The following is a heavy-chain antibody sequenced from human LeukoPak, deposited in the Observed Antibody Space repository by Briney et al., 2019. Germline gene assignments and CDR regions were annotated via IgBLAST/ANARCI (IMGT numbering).Heavy chain of an antibody. V-gene: IGHV1-8*02. CDR1: GYTFTGYH. D-gene: IGHD1-26*01. J-gene: IGHJ4*02. CDR2: MNPNSGNT. CDR3: ARGGSYVNPHFDY. Sequence: ASVKVSCKASGYTFTGYHMHWVRQATGQGLEWMGWMNPNSGNTGYAQKFQGRVTMTRNTSISTAYMELSSLRSEDTAVYYCARGGSYVNPHFDYWGQGTLVTVSS.